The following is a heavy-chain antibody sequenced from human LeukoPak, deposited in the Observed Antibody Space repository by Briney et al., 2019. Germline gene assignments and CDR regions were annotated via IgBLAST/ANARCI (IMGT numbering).Heavy chain of an antibody. Sequence: GGSLRLSCAASGFTFSDHSMSWIRQSPGKGLEWVAYITSGGSPMYYVDSLKGRSTISRDNAKNSLYLEVHSLRAEDTAVYYCVRDSHYYDTSDPKYRLDYWGQGTLVIVSS. CDR2: ITSGGSPM. CDR1: GFTFSDHS. V-gene: IGHV3-11*04. J-gene: IGHJ4*02. D-gene: IGHD3-22*01. CDR3: VRDSHYYDTSDPKYRLDY.